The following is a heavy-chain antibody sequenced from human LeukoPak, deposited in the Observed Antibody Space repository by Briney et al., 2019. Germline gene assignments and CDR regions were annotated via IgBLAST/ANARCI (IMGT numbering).Heavy chain of an antibody. J-gene: IGHJ4*02. Sequence: KTSETLSLTCAVYGGSFSGYYWNWIRQPPGKGLEWIGEMNHSGSTNYNPSLKSRVTISIDTSKNQFSLKLNSVTAADTAVYYCASRPAGGMATLTGYFDCWGQGIPVTVSS. CDR3: ASRPAGGMATLTGYFDC. CDR1: GGSFSGYY. D-gene: IGHD5-24*01. CDR2: MNHSGST. V-gene: IGHV4-34*01.